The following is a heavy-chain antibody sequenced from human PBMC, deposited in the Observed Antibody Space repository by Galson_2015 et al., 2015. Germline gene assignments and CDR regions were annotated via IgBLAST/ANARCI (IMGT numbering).Heavy chain of an antibody. J-gene: IGHJ4*02. V-gene: IGHV6-1*01. CDR2: TYHRSKWYN. Sequence: CAISGDSVSSNSAAWNWIRQSPSRGLEWLGRTYHRSKWYNDYAVSVKSRISINPDTSKNQVSLRLSSVTPGDTAVYYCVRDGYDYIWGSYRYFDSWGQGTLVTVSS. CDR1: GDSVSSNSAA. D-gene: IGHD3-16*02. CDR3: VRDGYDYIWGSYRYFDS.